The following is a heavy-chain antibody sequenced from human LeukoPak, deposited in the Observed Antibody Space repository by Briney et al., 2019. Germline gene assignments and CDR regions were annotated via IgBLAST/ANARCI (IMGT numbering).Heavy chain of an antibody. CDR1: GYTFTDPAYH. CDR2: IDPSSGST. Sequence: ASVKVSCKTSGYTFTDPAYHLHWVRQAPGQGLEWMGRIDPSSGSTTYAQDLQGRVAMTWATSISTAYMDLTRLRSDDTAVYYCARDNRGSLDYWPQGTQVTVSS. D-gene: IGHD1-26*01. J-gene: IGHJ4*02. V-gene: IGHV1-2*06. CDR3: ARDNRGSLDY.